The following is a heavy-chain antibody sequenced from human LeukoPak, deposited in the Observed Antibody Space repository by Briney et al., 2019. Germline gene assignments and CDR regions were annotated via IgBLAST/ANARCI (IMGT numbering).Heavy chain of an antibody. J-gene: IGHJ4*02. Sequence: SETLSLTCTVSGGTISSHFWSWIRQPPGKGLEWIGNIYNSGTTNYNPSLNSRVTMSVDTSKNQLSLQLTSVTAADTAVYYCTKATQWLAFDYWGRGTLVTVSS. D-gene: IGHD6-19*01. CDR1: GGTISSHF. V-gene: IGHV4-59*11. CDR2: IYNSGTT. CDR3: TKATQWLAFDY.